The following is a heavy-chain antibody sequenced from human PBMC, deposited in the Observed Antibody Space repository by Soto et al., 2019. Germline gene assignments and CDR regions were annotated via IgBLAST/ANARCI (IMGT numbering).Heavy chain of an antibody. CDR1: GFPFSSYN. Sequence: EVQLVESGGGSIQTGGPLSFSCAASGFPFSSYNMNWVRQAPGKGLEWISYISSTGSTTYYADPVKGRFTTSRDNAKNSLFLQMNSLRDEDTAVYYCAREARGFDYWGQGTLVTVSS. V-gene: IGHV3-48*02. D-gene: IGHD3-10*01. CDR3: AREARGFDY. CDR2: ISSTGSTT. J-gene: IGHJ4*02.